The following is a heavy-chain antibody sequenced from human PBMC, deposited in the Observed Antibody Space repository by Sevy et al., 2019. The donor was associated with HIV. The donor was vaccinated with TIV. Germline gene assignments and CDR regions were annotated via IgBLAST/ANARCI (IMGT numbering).Heavy chain of an antibody. V-gene: IGHV1-46*01. CDR1: GDTFTNDY. J-gene: IGHJ5*02. CDR3: VSADPAQHFDP. Sequence: ASVKVSCKPSGDTFTNDYMHWVRQAPGQGLEWRGTIDPSAGNASYAEKFQGRVTMAWDTSTSTLYMDLSSLRHEDTAVYYCVSADPAQHFDPWGQGTLVTVSS. CDR2: IDPSAGNA.